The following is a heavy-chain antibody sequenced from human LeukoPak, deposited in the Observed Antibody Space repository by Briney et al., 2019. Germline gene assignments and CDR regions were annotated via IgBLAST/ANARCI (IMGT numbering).Heavy chain of an antibody. CDR1: GYTFTSYD. CDR3: ARQRQSVLRYFDWLFHGAFDI. Sequence: ASVKVSCKASGYTFTSYDINWVRQATGQGLEWMGWMNPNSGNTGYAQKFQGRVTITRNTSISTAYMELSGLRSEDTAVYYCARQRQSVLRYFDWLFHGAFDIWGQGTMVTVSS. J-gene: IGHJ3*02. D-gene: IGHD3-9*01. V-gene: IGHV1-8*03. CDR2: MNPNSGNT.